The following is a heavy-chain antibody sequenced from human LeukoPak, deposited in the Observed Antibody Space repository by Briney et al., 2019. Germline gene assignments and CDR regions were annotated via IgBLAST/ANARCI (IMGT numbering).Heavy chain of an antibody. J-gene: IGHJ6*03. Sequence: GGSLRLSCAASGFTFSTYGMHWVRQAPGKGLEWVAFVRYDGSDKYYVDSVKGRFTISRDNSRNTPYLQMNSLRAEDTAVYYCAKGAGYGDLGYFYYMDVWGKGTTVTVSS. CDR1: GFTFSTYG. D-gene: IGHD4-17*01. CDR2: VRYDGSDK. V-gene: IGHV3-30*02. CDR3: AKGAGYGDLGYFYYMDV.